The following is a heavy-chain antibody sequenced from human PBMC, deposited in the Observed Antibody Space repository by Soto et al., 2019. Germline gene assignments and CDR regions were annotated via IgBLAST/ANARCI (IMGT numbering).Heavy chain of an antibody. D-gene: IGHD5-12*01. CDR3: ARDGIDSGYDLDY. CDR1: GYGFTGYY. V-gene: IGHV1-2*04. CDR2: INPNSGGT. Sequence: SVKGSCNAAGYGFTGYYMRWGRLAPGQGLEWMGWINPNSGGTNYAQKFQGWVTMTRDTSISTAYMELSRLRSDDTAVYYCARDGIDSGYDLDYWGQGTLVTVSS. J-gene: IGHJ4*02.